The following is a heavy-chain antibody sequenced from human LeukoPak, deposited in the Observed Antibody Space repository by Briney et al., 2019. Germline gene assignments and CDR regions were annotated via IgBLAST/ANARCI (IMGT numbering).Heavy chain of an antibody. Sequence: TLSLTCTVSGGSISSGSYYWSWIRQPAGKGLEWIGRIYTSGSTNYNPSLKSRVTISVDTSKNQFSLKLSSVTAADTAVYYCAREDSSGWNLSWYYYYMDVWGKGTTVTVSS. V-gene: IGHV4-61*02. CDR1: GGSISSGSYY. CDR3: AREDSSGWNLSWYYYYMDV. J-gene: IGHJ6*03. D-gene: IGHD6-19*01. CDR2: IYTSGST.